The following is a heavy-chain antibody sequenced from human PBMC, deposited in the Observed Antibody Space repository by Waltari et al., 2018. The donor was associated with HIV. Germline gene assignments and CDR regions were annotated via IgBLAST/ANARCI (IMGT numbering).Heavy chain of an antibody. CDR2: ISWDSGRI. Sequence: EVHLVESGGGLVQPGGSLRLSCAASGFIFDDYGMPWVRQAPGKGLEWISGISWDSGRIGYADSVRGRFTISRDNAKNFVYLQMNSLRGDDTAFYYCARGPLYDWFDPWGQGTLVTVSS. CDR1: GFIFDDYG. J-gene: IGHJ5*02. V-gene: IGHV3-9*01. CDR3: ARGPLYDWFDP. D-gene: IGHD2-8*01.